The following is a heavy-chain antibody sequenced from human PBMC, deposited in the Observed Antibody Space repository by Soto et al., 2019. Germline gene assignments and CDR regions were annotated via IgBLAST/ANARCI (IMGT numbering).Heavy chain of an antibody. CDR3: ARASRRYSYGFFDY. J-gene: IGHJ4*02. CDR1: GFTFSDYY. CDR2: ISSSSSTI. V-gene: IGHV3-11*04. D-gene: IGHD5-18*01. Sequence: PGGSLRLSCAASGFTFSDYYMTWIRQAPGKGLKWVSFISSSSSTIYYADSVKGRFTISRDNAKNSLYLQMNSLRDEDTAVYYCARASRRYSYGFFDYWGQGTLVTVSS.